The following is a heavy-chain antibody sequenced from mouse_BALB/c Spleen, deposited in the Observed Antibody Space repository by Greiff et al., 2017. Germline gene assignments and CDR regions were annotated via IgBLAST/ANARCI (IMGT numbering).Heavy chain of an antibody. CDR2: IYPGDGDT. J-gene: IGHJ4*01. CDR1: GYTFTSYW. V-gene: IGHV1-87*01. CDR3: ARNGGYYLHSYAMDY. D-gene: IGHD2-3*01. Sequence: VQLQQSGAELARPGASVKLSCKASGYTFTSYWMQWVKQRPGQGLEWIGAIYPGDGDTRYTQKFKGKATLTADKSSSTAYMQLSSLASEDSAVYYCARNGGYYLHSYAMDYWGQGTSVTVSA.